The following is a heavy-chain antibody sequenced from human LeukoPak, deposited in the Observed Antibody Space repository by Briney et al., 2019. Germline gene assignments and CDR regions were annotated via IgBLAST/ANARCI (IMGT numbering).Heavy chain of an antibody. D-gene: IGHD4-17*01. Sequence: ASVKVSCRASGYTFTGYYMHWVRQAPGQGLEWMGWINPNSGGTNYAQKFQGWVTMTRDTSISTAYMELSRLRSDDTAVYYCAREAGGDYTYYYGMDVWGQGTTVTVSS. CDR2: INPNSGGT. CDR3: AREAGGDYTYYYGMDV. CDR1: GYTFTGYY. V-gene: IGHV1-2*04. J-gene: IGHJ6*02.